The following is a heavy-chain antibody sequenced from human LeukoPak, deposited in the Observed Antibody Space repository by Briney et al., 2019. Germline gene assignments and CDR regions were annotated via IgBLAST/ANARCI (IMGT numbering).Heavy chain of an antibody. D-gene: IGHD6-13*01. CDR3: AKDQTARSSSSWYADWYFDL. CDR2: FHASGST. V-gene: IGHV4-4*07. Sequence: SETLSLTCTVSGGSISDSFWTWIRQPAGKGLEWIGRFHASGSTNYNPSLKSRVTMSVDTSKNHFSLRLASVTAADTAVYYCAKDQTARSSSSWYADWYFDLWGRGTLVTVSS. J-gene: IGHJ2*01. CDR1: GGSISDSF.